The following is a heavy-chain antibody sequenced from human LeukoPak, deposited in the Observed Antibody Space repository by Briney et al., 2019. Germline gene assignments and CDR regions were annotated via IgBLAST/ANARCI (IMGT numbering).Heavy chain of an antibody. CDR1: GFTFSSYS. J-gene: IGHJ4*02. CDR3: ARRLDGYSYGYADY. CDR2: ISSSSSYI. Sequence: GGSLRLSCEASGFTFSSYSMNWVRQAPGQGLEWVSSISSSSSYIYYADSVKGRFTISRDNAKNSLYLQMNSLRAEDTAVYYCARRLDGYSYGYADYWGQGTLVTVSS. V-gene: IGHV3-21*01. D-gene: IGHD5-18*01.